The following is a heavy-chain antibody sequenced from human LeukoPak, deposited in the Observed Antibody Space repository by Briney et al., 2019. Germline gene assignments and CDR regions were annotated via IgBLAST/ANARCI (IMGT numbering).Heavy chain of an antibody. CDR3: ARAGYYYDSSGYPSLFDY. J-gene: IGHJ4*02. Sequence: ASVKVSCKASGYTFTGYYMHWVRQAPGQRLEWMGRINPNSGGTNYAQKFQGRVTMTRDTSISTAYMELSRLRSDDTAVYYCARAGYYYDSSGYPSLFDYWGQGTLVTVSS. V-gene: IGHV1-2*06. CDR2: INPNSGGT. D-gene: IGHD3-22*01. CDR1: GYTFTGYY.